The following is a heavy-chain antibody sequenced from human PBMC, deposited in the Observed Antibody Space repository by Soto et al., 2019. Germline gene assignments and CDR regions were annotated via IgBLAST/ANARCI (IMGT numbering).Heavy chain of an antibody. V-gene: IGHV4-59*01. J-gene: IGHJ4*02. CDR2: IHYSGTT. D-gene: IGHD1-1*01. Sequence: SETLSLTCTVSGTSISSYYWSWIRQPPGKGLEWIANIHYSGTTNYNPSLASRVTLSVDTSKNQFSLKMTSVTAADRAMYFCARYNSYDIDYWGRGTLVTVSS. CDR1: GTSISSYY. CDR3: ARYNSYDIDY.